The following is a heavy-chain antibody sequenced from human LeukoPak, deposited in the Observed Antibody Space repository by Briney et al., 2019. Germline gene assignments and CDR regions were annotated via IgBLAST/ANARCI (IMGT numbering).Heavy chain of an antibody. Sequence: PPETLSLTCTVSGGSISSGDYYWSWVRQPPGKGLEWIACMYYSGSTYYNPSLKSRVTMSADTSKNQLSLKLSSVTAADTAVYYCARPYYYDSRIDPWGQGSLVTVSS. CDR2: MYYSGST. CDR1: GGSISSGDYY. D-gene: IGHD3-22*01. J-gene: IGHJ5*02. V-gene: IGHV4-30-4*01. CDR3: ARPYYYDSRIDP.